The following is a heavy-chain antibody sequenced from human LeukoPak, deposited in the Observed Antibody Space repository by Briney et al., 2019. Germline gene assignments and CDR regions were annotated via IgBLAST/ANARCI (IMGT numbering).Heavy chain of an antibody. Sequence: ASVKVSCKASGYTFTSYDINWVRQATGQGLEWMGWMNPNSGNTGYAQKFQGRVTMTRNTSISTAYMELSSLRSEDTAVYYCASVLGCSSTSCYAGHDAFDIWGQGTMVTVSS. J-gene: IGHJ3*02. D-gene: IGHD2-2*01. CDR2: MNPNSGNT. V-gene: IGHV1-8*01. CDR3: ASVLGCSSTSCYAGHDAFDI. CDR1: GYTFTSYD.